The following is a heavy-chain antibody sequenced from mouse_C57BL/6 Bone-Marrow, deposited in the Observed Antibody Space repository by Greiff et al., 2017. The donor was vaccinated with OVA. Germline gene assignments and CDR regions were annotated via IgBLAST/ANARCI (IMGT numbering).Heavy chain of an antibody. V-gene: IGHV7-1*01. CDR1: GFTFSDFY. CDR2: SRNKANDYTT. D-gene: IGHD4-1*01. CDR3: ARDALTGIDY. J-gene: IGHJ2*01. Sequence: EVKLMESGGGLVQSGRSLRLSCATSGFTFSDFYMEWVRQAPGKGLEWIAASRNKANDYTTEYSASVKGRFIVSRDTSQSILYLQMNALRAEDTAIYYCARDALTGIDYWGQGTTLTVSS.